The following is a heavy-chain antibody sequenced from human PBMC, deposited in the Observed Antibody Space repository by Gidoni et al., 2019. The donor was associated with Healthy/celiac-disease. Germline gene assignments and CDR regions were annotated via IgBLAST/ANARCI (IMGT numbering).Heavy chain of an antibody. J-gene: IGHJ5*02. D-gene: IGHD3-3*01. Sequence: QLQLQESGPGLVKPSETLSLTCTVSGGSISSSSYYWGWIRQPPGKGLEWIGSIYYSGSTYYNPSLKSRVTISVDTSKNQFSLKLSSVTAADTAVYYCASGFVVSRWFDPWGQGTLVTVSS. CDR1: GGSISSSSYY. CDR2: IYYSGST. CDR3: ASGFVVSRWFDP. V-gene: IGHV4-39*07.